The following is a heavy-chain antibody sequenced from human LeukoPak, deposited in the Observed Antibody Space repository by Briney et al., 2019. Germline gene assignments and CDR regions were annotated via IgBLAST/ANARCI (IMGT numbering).Heavy chain of an antibody. CDR2: ISGSGATT. D-gene: IGHD2-2*01. J-gene: IGHJ4*02. Sequence: PGGSLRLSCAASGFTFSIHAIGWVRQAPGKGLEWVSTISGSGATTYYGDSVKGRFTISRDNSKNTVYMQMNSLRAEDTAVYYCAKISTNGWPGRVDYWGQGTLVTVSS. V-gene: IGHV3-23*01. CDR1: GFTFSIHA. CDR3: AKISTNGWPGRVDY.